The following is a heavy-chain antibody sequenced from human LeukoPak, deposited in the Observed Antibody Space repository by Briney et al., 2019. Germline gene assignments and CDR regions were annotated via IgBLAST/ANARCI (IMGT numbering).Heavy chain of an antibody. Sequence: GGSLRLSCAASGFTFSSYAMHWVRQAPGKGLEWVAVISYDGSNKYYADSVKGRFTISRDNSKNTLYLQMNSLRAEDTAVYYCARGLWFGKLSTPLYDYWGQGTLVTVSS. CDR1: GFTFSSYA. CDR3: ARGLWFGKLSTPLYDY. CDR2: ISYDGSNK. D-gene: IGHD3-10*01. J-gene: IGHJ4*02. V-gene: IGHV3-30-3*01.